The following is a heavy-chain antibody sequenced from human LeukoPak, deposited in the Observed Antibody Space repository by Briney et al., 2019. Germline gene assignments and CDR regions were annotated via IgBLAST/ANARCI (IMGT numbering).Heavy chain of an antibody. CDR2: TYYRSKWYS. CDR3: TRYTSSWFFDF. V-gene: IGHV6-1*01. CDR1: GDSLPSNSAP. D-gene: IGHD6-13*01. Sequence: SHTLSLTYAISGDSLPSNSAPWNWIRQSPSRGLEWLGRTYYRSKWYSDYAVSVRSRITVNPDTSKNQFSLQLNSLTPEDTAVYYCTRYTSSWFFDFWGRGTLVTVSS. J-gene: IGHJ4*02.